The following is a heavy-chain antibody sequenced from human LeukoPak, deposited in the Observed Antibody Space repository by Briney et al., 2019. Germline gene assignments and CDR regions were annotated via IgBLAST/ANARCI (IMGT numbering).Heavy chain of an antibody. CDR2: IYHSGST. CDR1: GGSISSSNW. CDR3: ARDLRVVPAATNWFDP. Sequence: SGTLSLTCAVSGGSISSSNWWSWVRQPPGKGLEWIGEIYHSGSTNYNPSLKSRVTISVDKSKNQFSLKLSSVTAADTAVYYCARDLRVVPAATNWFDPWGQGTLVTVSS. D-gene: IGHD2-2*01. V-gene: IGHV4-4*02. J-gene: IGHJ5*02.